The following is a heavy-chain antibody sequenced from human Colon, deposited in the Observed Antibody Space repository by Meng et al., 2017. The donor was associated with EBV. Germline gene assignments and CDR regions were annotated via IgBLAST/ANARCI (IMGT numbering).Heavy chain of an antibody. J-gene: IGHJ5*02. D-gene: IGHD3-10*01. V-gene: IGHV4-34*01. CDR3: ARRGPSGNFSP. Sequence: QVQLQQGGAGLLHPSETLSRSCAVYGGSFRDYYWTWIRHPPGKGLEWIGEIDHRGNTKYNPSLKSRVTISLDTSKKQFSLKVSSVTAADSAVYYCARRGPSGNFSPWSQGALVTVSS. CDR1: GGSFRDYY. CDR2: IDHRGNT.